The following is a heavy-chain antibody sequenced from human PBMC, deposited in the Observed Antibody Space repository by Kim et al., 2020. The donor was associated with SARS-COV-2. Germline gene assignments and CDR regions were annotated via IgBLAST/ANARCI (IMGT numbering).Heavy chain of an antibody. D-gene: IGHD6-19*01. J-gene: IGHJ4*02. V-gene: IGHV3-23*01. CDR3: AKLRGQYSSAYFDY. Sequence: ADSVTCRFTSSRDNSKNTLYLQMNSLRAEDTAVYYCAKLRGQYSSAYFDYWGQGTLVTVSS.